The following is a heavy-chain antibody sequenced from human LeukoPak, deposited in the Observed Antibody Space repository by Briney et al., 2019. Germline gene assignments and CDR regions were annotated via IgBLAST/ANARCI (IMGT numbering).Heavy chain of an antibody. CDR1: GFTFSSYW. V-gene: IGHV3-7*03. CDR3: AKDYYDSSGYYYAH. J-gene: IGHJ4*02. CDR2: IKQDRSEK. D-gene: IGHD3-22*01. Sequence: GGSLRLSCAASGFTFSSYWMSWVRQAPGKGLEWVANIKQDRSEKYYVDSVKGRFTISRDNAKNSLYPQMNSLRAEDTAVYYCAKDYYDSSGYYYAHWGQGTLVTVSS.